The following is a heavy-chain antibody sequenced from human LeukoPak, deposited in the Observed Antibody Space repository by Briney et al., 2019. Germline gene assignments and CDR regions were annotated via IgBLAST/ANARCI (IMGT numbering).Heavy chain of an antibody. V-gene: IGHV3-23*01. D-gene: IGHD2-2*01. CDR3: ARIGHDLYQTFDS. CDR1: GFAFTSFP. Sequence: GGSLRFSCAASGFAFTSFPMTWVRQVPGKGLEWVSTVSEKYNTYDADSVKGRFTISRDESKKTVYLQMNSLRAEDTAIYYCARIGHDLYQTFDSWGHGTLITVSS. J-gene: IGHJ5*01. CDR2: VSEKYNT.